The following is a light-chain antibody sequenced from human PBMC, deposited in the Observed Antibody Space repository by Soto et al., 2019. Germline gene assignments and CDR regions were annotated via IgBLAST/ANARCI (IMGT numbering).Light chain of an antibody. CDR1: QSVLYTPNNNNY. V-gene: IGKV4-1*01. CDR2: WAS. J-gene: IGKJ2*01. CDR3: HQYAREPFT. Sequence: DIVMTQSPDSLAVSLGERATINCKSSQSVLYTPNNNNYLAWFQQKPGQPPKLLIYWASNRESGAPDRFSGSGSGTDFTLTISSVQAEDVAVYNCHQYAREPFTFGQGTKLEIK.